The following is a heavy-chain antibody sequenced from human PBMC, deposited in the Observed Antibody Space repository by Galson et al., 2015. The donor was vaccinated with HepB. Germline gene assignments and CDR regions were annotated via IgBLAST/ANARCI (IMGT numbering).Heavy chain of an antibody. V-gene: IGHV4-59*08. J-gene: IGHJ5*02. CDR1: GGSISSYY. CDR3: ARGGFRGGWFDP. Sequence: ETLSLTCTVSGGSISSYYWSWIRQPPGKGLEWIGSIYSSGSTNYNPSLKSRVTISVDTSKNQFSLKLSSVTAADTAVYYCARGGFRGGWFDPWGQGTLVTVSS. CDR2: IYSSGST. D-gene: IGHD3-10*01.